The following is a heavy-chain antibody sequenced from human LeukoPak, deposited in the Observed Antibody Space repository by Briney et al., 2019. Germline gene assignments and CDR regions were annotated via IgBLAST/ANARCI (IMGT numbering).Heavy chain of an antibody. CDR3: ARDSLGYCSGGSCYPFGMDV. V-gene: IGHV4-39*07. D-gene: IGHD2-15*01. CDR2: IYYSGST. J-gene: IGHJ6*04. CDR1: GGSISSSSYY. Sequence: SETLSLTCTVSGGSISSSSYYWGWIRQPPGKGLEWIGSIYYSGSTYYNPSLKSRVTISVDTSKNQFSLKLSSVTAADTAVYYCARDSLGYCSGGSCYPFGMDVWGKGTTVTVSS.